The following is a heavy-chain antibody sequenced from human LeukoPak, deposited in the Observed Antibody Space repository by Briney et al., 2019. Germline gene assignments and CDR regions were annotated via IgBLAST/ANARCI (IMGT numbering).Heavy chain of an antibody. V-gene: IGHV3-23*01. CDR3: AGNWV. J-gene: IGHJ4*01. CDR2: ISGNGDRK. CDR1: GLTFRKTG. D-gene: IGHD3-16*01. Sequence: GGSLRLSCAASGLTFRKTGMSWARQAPGKGLEWLSDISGNGDRKDYADSVKGRFTISRDNSKNTLYLQMNSLRAEDTAVHYCAGNWVWGNGTQVTVSS.